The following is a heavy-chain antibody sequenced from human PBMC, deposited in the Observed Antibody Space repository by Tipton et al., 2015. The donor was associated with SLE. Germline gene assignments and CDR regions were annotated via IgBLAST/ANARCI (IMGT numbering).Heavy chain of an antibody. Sequence: SLRLSCIGSGFKFGDFAMTWVRQGPGKGLEWIGYIRSKNYGGTTEYAASVRDRFTISRDDSKDIAYLQMNSLKTEDTAVYFCTRGSGRYEYWGQGTLVTVSS. CDR3: TRGSGRYEY. CDR2: IRSKNYGGTT. CDR1: GFKFGDFA. V-gene: IGHV3-49*04. J-gene: IGHJ4*02. D-gene: IGHD2-15*01.